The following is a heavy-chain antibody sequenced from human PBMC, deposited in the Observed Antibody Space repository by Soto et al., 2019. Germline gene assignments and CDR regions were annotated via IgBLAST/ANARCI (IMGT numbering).Heavy chain of an antibody. V-gene: IGHV4-59*01. J-gene: IGHJ6*02. CDR2: IYYSGST. CDR1: GGSISSYY. Sequence: SETLSLTCTVSGGSISSYYWSWIRQPPGKGLEWIGYIYYSGSTNYNPSLKSRVTISVDTSKNQFSLKLSSVTAADTAVYYCARVYDFWSGYQFGYYGMDVWGQGTTVTVSS. CDR3: ARVYDFWSGYQFGYYGMDV. D-gene: IGHD3-3*01.